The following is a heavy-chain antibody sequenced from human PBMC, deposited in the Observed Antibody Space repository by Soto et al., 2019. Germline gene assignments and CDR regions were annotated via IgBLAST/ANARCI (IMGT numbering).Heavy chain of an antibody. J-gene: IGHJ4*02. CDR3: AKDLYSAAGTIGY. Sequence: EVQLVESGGGLVQPGRSLRLSCAASGFTFDDYAMHWVRQAPGKGLEWVSGISWNSGSIGYADSVKGRFTISRDNAKNSLYLQMNSLRTEDTALYYCAKDLYSAAGTIGYWCQGTLVTVSS. CDR2: ISWNSGSI. V-gene: IGHV3-9*01. D-gene: IGHD6-13*01. CDR1: GFTFDDYA.